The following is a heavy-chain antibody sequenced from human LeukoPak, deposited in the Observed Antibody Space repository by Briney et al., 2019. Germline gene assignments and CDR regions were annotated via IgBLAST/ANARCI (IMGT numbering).Heavy chain of an antibody. CDR1: GDCLTGGSFY. D-gene: IGHD4-17*01. Sequence: PSETLSLTCIVSGDCLTGGSFYWGWVRQSPGKGLEWIGSIYYSGNIYNNPSLKSRVTVSIDTSQNRFSLKLSSVTAADTAVYYCARDLGDDYGIRQGFDPWGQGTLVTVSS. CDR3: ARDLGDDYGIRQGFDP. CDR2: IYYSGNI. J-gene: IGHJ5*02. V-gene: IGHV4-39*07.